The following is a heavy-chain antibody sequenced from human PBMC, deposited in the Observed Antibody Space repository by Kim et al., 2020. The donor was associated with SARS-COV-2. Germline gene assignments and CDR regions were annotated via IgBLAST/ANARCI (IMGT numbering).Heavy chain of an antibody. V-gene: IGHV3-7*03. Sequence: GWSLRLSCAASGFTFSSYWMSWVRQAPGKGLEWVANIKQDGSEKYYVDSVKGRFTISRDNAKNSLYLQMNSLRAEDTAVYYCAVGAEKQQLDYWGQGTLVTVSS. CDR3: AVGAEKQQLDY. CDR1: GFTFSSYW. D-gene: IGHD6-13*01. CDR2: IKQDGSEK. J-gene: IGHJ4*02.